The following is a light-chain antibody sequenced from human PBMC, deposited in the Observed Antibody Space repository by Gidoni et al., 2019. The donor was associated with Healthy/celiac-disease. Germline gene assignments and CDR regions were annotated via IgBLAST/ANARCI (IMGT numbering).Light chain of an antibody. V-gene: IGKV4-1*01. CDR1: QSVLYSSNNKNY. J-gene: IGKJ1*01. CDR3: QQYYSTPPWT. Sequence: DIVLTKSPDSLVESLGERATIHGKSSQSVLYSSNNKNYLAWYQQKPGQPPKLLIYWASTRESGVPYRFSGSGSGTDFTLTISSLQAEDVAVYYCQQYYSTPPWTFGRXTKVEIK. CDR2: WAS.